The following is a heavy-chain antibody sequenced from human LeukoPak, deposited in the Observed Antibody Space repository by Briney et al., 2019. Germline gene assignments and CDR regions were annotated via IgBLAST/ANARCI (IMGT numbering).Heavy chain of an antibody. J-gene: IGHJ4*02. CDR1: GFTFGDYA. CDR2: ISGSGGST. D-gene: IGHD3-22*01. Sequence: GGSLRLSCTVSGFTFGDYAINWVRQAPGKGLEWVSAISGSGGSTYYVDSVKGRFTISRDNSKNTLYLQMNSLRAEDTAVYYCGSHSSGYYFLEYWGQGTLVTVSS. V-gene: IGHV3-23*01. CDR3: GSHSSGYYFLEY.